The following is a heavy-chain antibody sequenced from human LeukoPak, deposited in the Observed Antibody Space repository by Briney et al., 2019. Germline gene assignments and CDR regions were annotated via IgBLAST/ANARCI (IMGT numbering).Heavy chain of an antibody. J-gene: IGHJ4*02. V-gene: IGHV3-64*01. D-gene: IGHD4-11*01. CDR3: ARGTNSNYVKDY. Sequence: GGSLRLSCAASGFTFSSYAMHWVRQAPGKGLEYVSAISSNGGSTYYANSVKGRFTISRDNSKNTLYLQMGSLRAEDMAVYYCARGTNSNYVKDYWGQGTLVTVSS. CDR1: GFTFSSYA. CDR2: ISSNGGST.